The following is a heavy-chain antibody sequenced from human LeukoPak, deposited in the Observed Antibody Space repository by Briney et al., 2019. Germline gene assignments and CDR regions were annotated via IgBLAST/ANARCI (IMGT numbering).Heavy chain of an antibody. CDR1: SGSISSSNYY. D-gene: IGHD2-15*01. J-gene: IGHJ6*03. CDR2: ISTIGST. V-gene: IGHV4-61*02. Sequence: SQTLSLTCTVSSGSISSSNYYWSWIRQPAGKGLEWIGRISTIGSTNYNPSLNSRVTTSIDTSKNQFSLKLSSVTAADTAVYYCARDGCGGSCFHYYYYYMDVWGKGTTVTISS. CDR3: ARDGCGGSCFHYYYYYMDV.